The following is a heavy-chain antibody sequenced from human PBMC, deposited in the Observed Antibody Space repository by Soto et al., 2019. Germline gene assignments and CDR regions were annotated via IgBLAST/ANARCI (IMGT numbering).Heavy chain of an antibody. J-gene: IGHJ5*02. CDR3: AIEQKLEEALATSWFDP. Sequence: QLVQSGAEVKKPGSSVKVSCKAFGGTFNTYTIDWVRQTPGQGLEWMGGIIPIFGRTNYAQKFQDRLTISAVKSTSTAYMKLRSPKSEDTAIYYCAIEQKLEEALATSWFDPWGQGTLVTVSS. D-gene: IGHD6-13*01. V-gene: IGHV1-69*06. CDR1: GGTFNTYT. CDR2: IIPIFGRT.